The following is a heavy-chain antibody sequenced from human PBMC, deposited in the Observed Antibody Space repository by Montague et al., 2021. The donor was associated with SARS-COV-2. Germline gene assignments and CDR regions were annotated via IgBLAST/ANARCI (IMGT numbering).Heavy chain of an antibody. Sequence: SETLSLTCTVSGDSISSYYWSWIRQPPGKGLEWIGYLYNSGSTKYNPSLKSRVTISVDTSKNQFSLKLSSVTAADTAVYYCARHIEKEGTYYYYGMDVWGQGTTVTVSS. CDR3: ARHIEKEGTYYYYGMDV. CDR1: GDSISSYY. V-gene: IGHV4-59*08. J-gene: IGHJ6*02. CDR2: LYNSGST. D-gene: IGHD2-15*01.